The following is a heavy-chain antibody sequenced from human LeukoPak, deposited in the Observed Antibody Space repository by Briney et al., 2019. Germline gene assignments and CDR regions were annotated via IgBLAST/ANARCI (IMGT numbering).Heavy chain of an antibody. J-gene: IGHJ5*02. CDR3: ARDVDYGSGSYYKDSNWLDP. CDR1: AASISSYY. Sequence: SSETLSLTCTVSAASISSYYWSWVRQPPGKGLEWVGYIYYSVSTNYNPSLKSRVTISVDTSKNQFSLKLSSVTAADTAAYYCARDVDYGSGSYYKDSNWLDPWGQGTLVTVSS. CDR2: IYYSVST. D-gene: IGHD3-10*01. V-gene: IGHV4-59*01.